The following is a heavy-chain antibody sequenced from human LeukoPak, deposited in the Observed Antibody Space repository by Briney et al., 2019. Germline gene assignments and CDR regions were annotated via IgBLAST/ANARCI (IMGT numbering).Heavy chain of an antibody. Sequence: PGGSLRLSCAASGFTFDYYYMTWIRQAPGKGLEWVSYISSSGRTMFYADSVKGRFTVSRGNAKNSLYFQMNTLRAEDTAVYYCARVGPYYDLDNWGQGTLVTVSP. J-gene: IGHJ4*02. D-gene: IGHD3-3*01. CDR1: GFTFDYYY. CDR2: ISSSGRTM. V-gene: IGHV3-11*01. CDR3: ARVGPYYDLDN.